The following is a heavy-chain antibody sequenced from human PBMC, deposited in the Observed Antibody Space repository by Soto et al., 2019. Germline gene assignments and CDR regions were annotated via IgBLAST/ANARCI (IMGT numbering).Heavy chain of an antibody. V-gene: IGHV4-4*02. CDR2: IYHSGST. D-gene: IGHD6-6*01. CDR1: GGSIRSSNW. CDR3: ARVPYSSSADYYYYGMDV. J-gene: IGHJ6*02. Sequence: PSETLSLTCAVSGGSIRSSNWWSWVRQPPGKGLEWIGEIYHSGSTNYNPSLKSRVTISVDKSKNQFSLKLSSVTAADTAVCYCARVPYSSSADYYYYGMDVWGQGTTVTVSS.